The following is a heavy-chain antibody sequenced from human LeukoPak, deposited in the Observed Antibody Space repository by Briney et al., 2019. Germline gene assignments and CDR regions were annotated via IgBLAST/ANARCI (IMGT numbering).Heavy chain of an antibody. Sequence: SETLSLTCAVSGESFSGYFWTWIRQPPGKGLEWIGESNHFGSTDYNPSLKSRVTISVDTSKNQFSLKLSSVTAADTAVYYCARDRGRITMVSYYYYGMDVWGQGTTVTVSS. CDR1: GESFSGYF. D-gene: IGHD3-10*01. CDR3: ARDRGRITMVSYYYYGMDV. J-gene: IGHJ6*02. CDR2: SNHFGST. V-gene: IGHV4-34*01.